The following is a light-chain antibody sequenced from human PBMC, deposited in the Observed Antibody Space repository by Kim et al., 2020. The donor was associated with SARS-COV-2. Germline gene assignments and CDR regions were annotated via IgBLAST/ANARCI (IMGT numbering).Light chain of an antibody. CDR3: CTYAGSSILV. CDR2: DVS. V-gene: IGLV2-23*02. Sequence: QSALTQPASVSGSPGQSITISCTGTSGDVGSYNLVSWYQQHPGKAPKLMIYDVSLRPSGVSNRFSGSKSGNTASLTISGLQAEDEADYYCCTYAGSSILVFGGGTKVTVL. CDR1: SGDVGSYNL. J-gene: IGLJ3*02.